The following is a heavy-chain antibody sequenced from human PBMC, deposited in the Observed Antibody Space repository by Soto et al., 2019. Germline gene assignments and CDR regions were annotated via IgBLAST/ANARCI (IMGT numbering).Heavy chain of an antibody. CDR3: AIEKVGPTSIHVFDI. J-gene: IGHJ3*02. CDR1: GFTFSSYS. CDR2: ISSSSSTI. D-gene: IGHD1-26*01. V-gene: IGHV3-48*01. Sequence: QTGGSLSLSCAASGFTFSSYSMNWVRQAPGKGLEWVSYISSSSSTIYYADSVKGRFTISRDNAKNSLYLQMNSLRAEDTAVYYCAIEKVGPTSIHVFDIWGQGTMVTVSS.